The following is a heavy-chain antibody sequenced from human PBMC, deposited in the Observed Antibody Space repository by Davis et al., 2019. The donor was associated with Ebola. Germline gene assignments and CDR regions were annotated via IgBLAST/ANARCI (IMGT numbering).Heavy chain of an antibody. CDR3: ARDDHFGGGYCSGGSCYLGDYGMDV. V-gene: IGHV3-11*01. J-gene: IGHJ6*02. D-gene: IGHD2-15*01. Sequence: YYADSVKGRFTISRDNAKNSLYLQMNSLRAEDTAVYYCARDDHFGGGYCSGGSCYLGDYGMDVWGQGTTVTVSS.